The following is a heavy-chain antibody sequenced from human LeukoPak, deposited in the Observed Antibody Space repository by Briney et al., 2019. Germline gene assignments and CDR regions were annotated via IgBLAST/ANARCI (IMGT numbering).Heavy chain of an antibody. Sequence: GGSLRLSCAASGFIFSSYWMSWVRQAPGKGPEWVANIKYDGREQSYADSMRGRFTISRDNAKNSLYLQMNSLRAEDTAVYYCATRATTVFGGVISRYFDYWGQGTLVTVSS. D-gene: IGHD3-3*01. CDR2: IKYDGREQ. J-gene: IGHJ4*02. CDR3: ATRATTVFGGVISRYFDY. CDR1: GFIFSSYW. V-gene: IGHV3-7*01.